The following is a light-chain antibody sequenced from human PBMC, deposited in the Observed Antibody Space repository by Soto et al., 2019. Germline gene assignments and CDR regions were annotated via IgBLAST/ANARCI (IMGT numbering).Light chain of an antibody. Sequence: DIQLTQSPSFLSASVGDRVTITCRASQGISSYLACNQQKPGKAPKLLIYGASTLQNGVPSTFSGSGSGTEFTLTISSLQPEDFATYYCQQLNSYPRTFGQGTKVDIK. CDR2: GAS. V-gene: IGKV1-9*01. CDR1: QGISSY. CDR3: QQLNSYPRT. J-gene: IGKJ1*01.